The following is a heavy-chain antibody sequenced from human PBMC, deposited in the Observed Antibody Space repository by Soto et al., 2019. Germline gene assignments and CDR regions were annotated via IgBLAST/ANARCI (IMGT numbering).Heavy chain of an antibody. Sequence: GGSLRLSCAASGFTFSSYAMSWVGQAPGKGLEWVSAISGSGGSTYYADSVKGRFTISRDNSKNTLYLQMNSLRAEDTAVYYCAKDLWWLPNYGMDVWGQGTTVTVAS. CDR3: AKDLWWLPNYGMDV. CDR1: GFTFSSYA. D-gene: IGHD2-21*01. CDR2: ISGSGGST. V-gene: IGHV3-23*01. J-gene: IGHJ6*02.